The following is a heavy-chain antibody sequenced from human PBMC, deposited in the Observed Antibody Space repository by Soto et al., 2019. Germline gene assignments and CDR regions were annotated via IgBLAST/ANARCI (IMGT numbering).Heavy chain of an antibody. D-gene: IGHD1-7*01. CDR3: AREKSDLELFNWLDP. J-gene: IGHJ5*02. CDR1: GYSFTTYW. Sequence: GESLKISCEASGYSFTTYWISWVRQMPGKGLEWMGAIDPRDSYTKYSPSFQGHVTISVDKSISTAYLQWNSLKASDTAIYYCAREKSDLELFNWLDPWGQGSLVTVSS. CDR2: IDPRDSYT. V-gene: IGHV5-10-1*01.